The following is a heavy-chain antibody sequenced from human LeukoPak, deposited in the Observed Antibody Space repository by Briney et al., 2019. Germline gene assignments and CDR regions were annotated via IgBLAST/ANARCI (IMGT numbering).Heavy chain of an antibody. CDR2: IYYSGST. CDR3: ASPEGGI. V-gene: IGHV4-59*01. J-gene: IGHJ4*02. Sequence: SETLSLTCNVSGGSISSYYWSWIRQPPGKGLEWIGYIYYSGSTSYNPSLKSRVTISVDTSKNQFSLKLSSVTAADAAVYYCASPEGGIWGQGTLVTVSS. CDR1: GGSISSYY. D-gene: IGHD6-13*01.